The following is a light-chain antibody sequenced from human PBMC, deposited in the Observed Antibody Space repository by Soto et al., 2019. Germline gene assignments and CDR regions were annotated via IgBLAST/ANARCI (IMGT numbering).Light chain of an antibody. J-gene: IGKJ4*01. Sequence: EIVLTQSPGTLSLSPGERATLSCRASQSVGSDLAWYQQKPGQAPRLLIYGASTRATGIPARFSGSGSGTEFTLTISSLQSEDFAVYYCQQYKNRPPLTFGGGTKVDIK. CDR1: QSVGSD. CDR2: GAS. CDR3: QQYKNRPPLT. V-gene: IGKV3-15*01.